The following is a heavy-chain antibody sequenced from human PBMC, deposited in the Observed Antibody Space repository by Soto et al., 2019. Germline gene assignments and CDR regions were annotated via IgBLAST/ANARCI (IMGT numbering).Heavy chain of an antibody. J-gene: IGHJ4*01. V-gene: IGHV4-34*01. CDR1: GGSFSGYY. CDR3: ARAAPRYCSGGSCYSGTDY. D-gene: IGHD2-15*01. CDR2: INHSGST. Sequence: QVQLQQWGAGLLKPSETLSLTCAGYGGSFSGYYWSWIRQPPGKGLEWIGEINHSGSTNYNPSLKSRFTISVDTSKNQFSLKLSSVTAAVTAVYYCARAAPRYCSGGSCYSGTDYWGHGKLVTVSS.